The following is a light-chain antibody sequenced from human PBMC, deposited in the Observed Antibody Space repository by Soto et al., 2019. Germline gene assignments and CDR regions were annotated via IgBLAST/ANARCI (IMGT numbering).Light chain of an antibody. Sequence: DIQMTQSPSSLSASVGDTVTITCRASRSISTYLNWYQQKPGKAPELLIFAASSLQTGVPSRFSGSGSGTDFTLTISSLQPYDFAIYYCQQSYNTSPVLGQETKLEIK. V-gene: IGKV1-39*01. CDR2: AAS. CDR1: RSISTY. CDR3: QQSYNTSPV. J-gene: IGKJ2*01.